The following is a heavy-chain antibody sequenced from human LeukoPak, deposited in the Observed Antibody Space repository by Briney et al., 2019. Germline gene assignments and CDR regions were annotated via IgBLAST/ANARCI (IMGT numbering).Heavy chain of an antibody. J-gene: IGHJ4*02. CDR3: AKDLRDLWWELPGADY. CDR2: ISGSGGST. D-gene: IGHD1-26*01. CDR1: GFTFSSYA. Sequence: GGSLRLSCAASGFTFSSYAMSWVRQAPGKGLEWVSAISGSGGSTYYADSVKGRFTISRDNSKKRVYLQMNRLRDEDTAVYYCAKDLRDLWWELPGADYWGQGTLVTVSS. V-gene: IGHV3-23*01.